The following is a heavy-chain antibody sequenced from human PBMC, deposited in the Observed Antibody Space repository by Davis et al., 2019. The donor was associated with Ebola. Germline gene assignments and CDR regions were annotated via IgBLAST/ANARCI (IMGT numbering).Heavy chain of an antibody. D-gene: IGHD3-9*01. CDR2: LGLSADT. V-gene: IGHV3-23*01. CDR1: GFSFSSYA. J-gene: IGHJ6*02. Sequence: PGGSLRLSCAASGFSFSSYAMSWVRRAPGKGLEWVSTLGLSADTYYADSVKGRFTISRDNSKNTLYLQMNGLRVEDTAIYYCAKDTSNIWFDVWGQGTTVTVSS. CDR3: AKDTSNIWFDV.